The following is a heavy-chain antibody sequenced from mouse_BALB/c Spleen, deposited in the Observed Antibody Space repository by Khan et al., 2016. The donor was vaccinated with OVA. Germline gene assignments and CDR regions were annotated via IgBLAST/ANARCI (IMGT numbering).Heavy chain of an antibody. V-gene: IGHV1-77*01. CDR2: ISPGSGDT. Sequence: VQLQESGAELARPGASVKLSCKASGYTFTDYYINWVKQRTGQGLEWIGEISPGSGDTYYNEKFKGKATLTADKSSTTAYRQLRSLTSEASAVYFCARRNYFGYTFAYWGQGTLVTVSA. J-gene: IGHJ3*01. CDR1: GYTFTDYY. D-gene: IGHD1-2*01. CDR3: ARRNYFGYTFAY.